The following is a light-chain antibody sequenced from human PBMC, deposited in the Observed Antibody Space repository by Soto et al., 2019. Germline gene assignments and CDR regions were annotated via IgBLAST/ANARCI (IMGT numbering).Light chain of an antibody. CDR2: DAS. V-gene: IGKV1-13*02. Sequence: AIQLTQSPSSLCESVGDIVTITCRASQGISSALAWYQQKPGKAPKLLIYDASSLESGVPSRFSGSGSGTDLTLTISSLQPEDFATYYCQQFNSYPLTFGGGTKVDIK. CDR3: QQFNSYPLT. J-gene: IGKJ4*01. CDR1: QGISSA.